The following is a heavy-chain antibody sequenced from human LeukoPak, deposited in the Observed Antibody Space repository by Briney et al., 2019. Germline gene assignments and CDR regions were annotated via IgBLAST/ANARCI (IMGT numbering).Heavy chain of an antibody. CDR3: ARESHDSGPVEMATIDYFVY. CDR2: ISYDGSTK. J-gene: IGHJ4*02. D-gene: IGHD5-24*01. V-gene: IGHV3-30-3*01. Sequence: GGCLRLSCAASGFTFSSYAMHWVRQAPGKGLEWVAVISYDGSTKYYADSVKGRFTISRDNSKNTLYLQMNSLRADDTAVYYCARESHDSGPVEMATIDYFVYWGQGTLVTVSS. CDR1: GFTFSSYA.